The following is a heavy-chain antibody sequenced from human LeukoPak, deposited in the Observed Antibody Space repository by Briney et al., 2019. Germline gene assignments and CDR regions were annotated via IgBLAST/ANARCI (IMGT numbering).Heavy chain of an antibody. CDR1: GFTFSNAW. CDR2: IKSKTDGGTT. Sequence: GGSLRLSCAASGFTFSNAWMSWVRQAPGKGLEWVGRIKSKTDGGTTDYAAPVKGRFTISRDDSKNTLYLQMNSLKTEDTAVYYCTTDTLLLWSGEFTTAMVPYYFDYWGQGTLVTVSS. J-gene: IGHJ4*02. CDR3: TTDTLLLWSGEFTTAMVPYYFDY. D-gene: IGHD3-10*01. V-gene: IGHV3-15*01.